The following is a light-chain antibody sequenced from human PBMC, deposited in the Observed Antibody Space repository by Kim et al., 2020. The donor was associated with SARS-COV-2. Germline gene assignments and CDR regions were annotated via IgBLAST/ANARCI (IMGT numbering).Light chain of an antibody. CDR1: SSNIGSNS. CDR2: RNN. V-gene: IGLV1-47*01. J-gene: IGLJ3*02. CDR3: AAWDNSLSGSWV. Sequence: ELTQPPSASGAPAQRVTISCSGSSSNIGSNSVSWFQQLPGMAPKLLIYRNNQRPSGVPDRFSGSKSGTSASLAISGLRSEDEADYYCAAWDNSLSGSWVFGGGTQLTVL.